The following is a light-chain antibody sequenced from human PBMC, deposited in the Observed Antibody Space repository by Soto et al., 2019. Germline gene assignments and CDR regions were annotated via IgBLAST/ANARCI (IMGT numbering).Light chain of an antibody. CDR1: QSITNW. J-gene: IGKJ1*01. CDR2: MAS. CDR3: QQYYRQAT. Sequence: DIPMTQSPSTLSASVGDRVTITCRASQSITNWLAWYQQKPGKAPKPLIYMASSLESGVPSRFSGSGGGTEFTLTISSLQPDDFATDYCQQYYRQATFGQGTKVESK. V-gene: IGKV1-5*03.